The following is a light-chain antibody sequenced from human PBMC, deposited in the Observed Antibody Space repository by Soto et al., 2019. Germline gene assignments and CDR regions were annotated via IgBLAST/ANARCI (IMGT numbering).Light chain of an antibody. CDR3: QSYDSSLRAYV. V-gene: IGLV1-40*01. Sequence: QSVLTQPPSVSGAPGQRVTISCTGSSSNIGAGYDVHWYQQLPGTAPKLLIHGNSNRPSRVPDRFSGSKSGTSASLAITGLQAEDEADYYYQSYDSSLRAYVFGTGTKLTVL. CDR1: SSNIGAGYD. CDR2: GNS. J-gene: IGLJ1*01.